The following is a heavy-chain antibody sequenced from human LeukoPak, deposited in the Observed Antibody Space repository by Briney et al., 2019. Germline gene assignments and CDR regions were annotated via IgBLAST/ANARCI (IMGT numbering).Heavy chain of an antibody. D-gene: IGHD3-10*01. CDR2: FDPEDGET. Sequence: GASVKVSCKVSGYTLTELSMHWVRQAPGKGLEWMGGFDPEDGETIYAQKFQGRVTMTEDTSTDTAYMELRSLRSDDTAVYYCARGGDIIWGRGIPRRFDPWGQGTLVTVSS. J-gene: IGHJ5*02. CDR1: GYTLTELS. V-gene: IGHV1-24*01. CDR3: ARGGDIIWGRGIPRRFDP.